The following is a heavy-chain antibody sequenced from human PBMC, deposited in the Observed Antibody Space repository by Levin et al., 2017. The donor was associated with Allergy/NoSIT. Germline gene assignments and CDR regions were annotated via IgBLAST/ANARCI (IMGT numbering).Heavy chain of an antibody. CDR1: GASISSINYY. CDR3: ARLSGALVRSRHWFDP. V-gene: IGHV4-39*01. J-gene: IGHJ5*02. CDR2: IFYSGST. D-gene: IGHD3-10*01. Sequence: SETLSLTCTVSGASISSINYYWGWIHQPPGKGLEWIGSIFYSGSTYYNPSLKSRVTISVDTSKNQLSLKLSSVTAADTAVYYCARLSGALVRSRHWFDPWGQGTLVTVSS.